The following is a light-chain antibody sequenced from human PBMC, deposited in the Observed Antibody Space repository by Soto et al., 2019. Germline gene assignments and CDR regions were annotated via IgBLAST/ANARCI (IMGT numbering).Light chain of an antibody. CDR3: AAWDDSVSGPV. CDR2: RNN. J-gene: IGLJ2*01. CDR1: SSNVGSNY. V-gene: IGLV1-47*01. Sequence: QSVLTQPPSASGTPGQRVTISCSGSSSNVGSNYVYWYQQYPGTAPKLLIYRNNQRPSGVPDRFSVSKSGTSASLAISGLRCEDEADYYCAAWDDSVSGPVFGGGTKLTVL.